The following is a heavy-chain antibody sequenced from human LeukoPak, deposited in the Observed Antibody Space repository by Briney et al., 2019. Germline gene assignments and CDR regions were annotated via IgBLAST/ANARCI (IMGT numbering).Heavy chain of an antibody. D-gene: IGHD2-2*01. Sequence: SETLSLTCAVPGYSISSGYYWGWIRQPPGKGLEWIGSIYHSGSTYYNPSLKSRVTISVDTSKNQFSLKLSSVTAADTAVYYCARLPEPVYCSSTSCYGRWGYYFDYWGQGTLVTVSS. CDR1: GYSISSGYY. V-gene: IGHV4-38-2*01. J-gene: IGHJ4*02. CDR3: ARLPEPVYCSSTSCYGRWGYYFDY. CDR2: IYHSGST.